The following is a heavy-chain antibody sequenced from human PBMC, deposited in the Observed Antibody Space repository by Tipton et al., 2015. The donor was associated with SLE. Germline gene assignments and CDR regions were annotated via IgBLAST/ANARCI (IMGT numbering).Heavy chain of an antibody. CDR2: IYNNGRT. CDR3: ARAKRSSTTWGYWFDP. D-gene: IGHD2-2*01. J-gene: IGHJ5*02. CDR1: GASISSHY. Sequence: GASISSHYWNWIRQPPGKGLEWIGNIYNNGRTNYNPSLKSRVTISVDTSRNQFFLKLSSVTAADTALYYCARAKRSSTTWGYWFDPWGQGTLATVSS. V-gene: IGHV4-59*11.